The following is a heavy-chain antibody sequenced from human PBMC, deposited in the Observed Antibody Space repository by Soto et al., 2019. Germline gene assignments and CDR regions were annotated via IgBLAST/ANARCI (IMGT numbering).Heavy chain of an antibody. J-gene: IGHJ5*02. CDR2: IYYSGST. V-gene: IGHV4-59*01. Sequence: SSETLSLTCTVSGGSISSYYWSWIRQPPGKGLEWIGYIYYSGSTNYNPSLKSRVTISVDTSKNQFSLKLSSVTAADTAVYYCARGFSLVRGVSGFGPWGQGTLVTVSS. CDR3: ARGFSLVRGVSGFGP. CDR1: GGSISSYY. D-gene: IGHD3-10*01.